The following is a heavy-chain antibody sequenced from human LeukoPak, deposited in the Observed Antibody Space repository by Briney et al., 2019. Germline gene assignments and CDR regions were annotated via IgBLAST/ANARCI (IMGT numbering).Heavy chain of an antibody. CDR2: FDPEDGET. D-gene: IGHD4-23*01. CDR1: GYTLTELS. V-gene: IGHV1-24*01. Sequence: ASVKVSCKVSGYTLTELSMHWVRQAPGKGLEWMGGFDPEDGETIYAQKFQGRVTMTEDTSTDTAYMELSGLRSEDTAVYYCATVNFRGGNSRYYYYYMDVWGKGTTVTVSS. CDR3: ATVNFRGGNSRYYYYYMDV. J-gene: IGHJ6*03.